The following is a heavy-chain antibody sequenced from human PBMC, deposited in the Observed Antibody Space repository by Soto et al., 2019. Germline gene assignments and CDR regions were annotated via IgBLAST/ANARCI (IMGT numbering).Heavy chain of an antibody. CDR2: ISSSSDYI. Sequence: GGSLRLSCAASGFTFTSYTMNWVRQAPGKGLEWVSSISSSSDYIYYADSMKGRATISRDNAKNSLFLDMNSLTGEDTAVYYCARARVYATGPLDFWGQGTLVTVSS. D-gene: IGHD6-13*01. CDR3: ARARVYATGPLDF. V-gene: IGHV3-21*06. CDR1: GFTFTSYT. J-gene: IGHJ4*02.